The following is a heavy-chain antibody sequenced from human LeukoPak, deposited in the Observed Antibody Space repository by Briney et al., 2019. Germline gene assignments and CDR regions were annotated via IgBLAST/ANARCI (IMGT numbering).Heavy chain of an antibody. CDR2: IYYSGST. CDR1: GGSISSYY. CDR3: ARDEGGALTFDY. Sequence: SGTLSLTCAVSGGSISSYYWSRIRQPPGKGLEWIGCIYYSGSTNYNPSLKSRVTISVDTSKNQFSLKLSSVTAADTAVYYCARDEGGALTFDYWGQGTLVTVSS. V-gene: IGHV4-59*01. J-gene: IGHJ4*02. D-gene: IGHD1-26*01.